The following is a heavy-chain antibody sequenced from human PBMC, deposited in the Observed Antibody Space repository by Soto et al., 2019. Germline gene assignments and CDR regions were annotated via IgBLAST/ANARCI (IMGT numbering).Heavy chain of an antibody. CDR2: IYFSGGT. D-gene: IGHD4-17*01. J-gene: IGHJ4*02. CDR3: ARGTTGTSYFFGY. V-gene: IGHV4-59*01. CDR1: GGSISNYY. Sequence: SETLSLTCTVSGGSISNYYWSWIRQPPGKGLEWIGYIYFSGGTNYNPSLKSRVTISIDTSKNQFSLKLTSVTAADTAVYYCARGTTGTSYFFGYWGQGTLVTVSS.